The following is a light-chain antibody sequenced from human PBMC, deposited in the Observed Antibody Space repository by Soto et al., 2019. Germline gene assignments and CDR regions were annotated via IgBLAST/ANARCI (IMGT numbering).Light chain of an antibody. CDR2: KAS. V-gene: IGKV1-5*03. CDR3: QQYNSYSAT. CDR1: QSISSW. J-gene: IGKJ4*01. Sequence: DIQMTQSPSTLSACVGDRFTITCRASQSISSWLAWYQQKPGKAPKLLIYKASSLESGVPSRFSGSGSGTEFTLTISSLQPDDFATYYCQQYNSYSATFGGGTKVDIK.